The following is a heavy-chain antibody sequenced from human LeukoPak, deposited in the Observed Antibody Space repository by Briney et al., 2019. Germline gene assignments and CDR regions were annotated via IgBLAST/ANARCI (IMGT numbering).Heavy chain of an antibody. CDR2: VYDSWNN. D-gene: IGHD3-10*02. J-gene: IGHJ4*02. CDR3: ASYFVGNGGRGY. Sequence: SETLSLTCTVSGDSINSGNSHWTWIRQPPGKGLEWLGSVYDSWNNYYNPSLESRIAMSVDTSKNQYSLELSSVIAADTAVYYCASYFVGNGGRGYWGQGALVTVSS. CDR1: GDSINSGNSH. V-gene: IGHV4-30-4*01.